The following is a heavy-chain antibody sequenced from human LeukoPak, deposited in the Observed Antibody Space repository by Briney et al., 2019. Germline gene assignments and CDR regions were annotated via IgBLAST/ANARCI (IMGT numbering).Heavy chain of an antibody. CDR2: VYDSWNN. D-gene: IGHD3-10*02. J-gene: IGHJ4*02. CDR3: ASYFVGNGGRGY. Sequence: SETLSLTCTVSGDSINSGNSHWTWIRQPPGKGLEWLGSVYDSWNNYYNPSLESRIAMSVDTSKNQYSLELSSVIAADTAVYYCASYFVGNGGRGYWGQGALVTVSS. CDR1: GDSINSGNSH. V-gene: IGHV4-30-4*01.